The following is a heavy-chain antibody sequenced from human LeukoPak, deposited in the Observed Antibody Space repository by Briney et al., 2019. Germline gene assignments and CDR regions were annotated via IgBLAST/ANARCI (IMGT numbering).Heavy chain of an antibody. Sequence: SETLSLTCTVSGVSISSSNSYWGWIRQPPGKGLEWIGSIYYSGNTYYNASLKSQVSISIDTSKNQFSPKLTSVTAADTAVYYCARQTGSGLFTLPGGQGTLVTVSS. J-gene: IGHJ4*02. V-gene: IGHV4-39*01. CDR2: IYYSGNT. CDR1: GVSISSSNSY. CDR3: ARQTGSGLFTLP. D-gene: IGHD3/OR15-3a*01.